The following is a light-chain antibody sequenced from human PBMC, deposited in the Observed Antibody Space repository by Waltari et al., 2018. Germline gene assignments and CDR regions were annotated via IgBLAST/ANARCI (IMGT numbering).Light chain of an antibody. V-gene: IGKV4-1*01. CDR1: QNILSNSNNKNY. Sequence: DIVMTQSPDSLAVSLGERATVNCKSSQNILSNSNNKNYLSWYQQKPGQPPKLLIYWASIRQSGVPDRFSGSGSGTDFTLTISSLQAEDAAVYFCQQYYSTPQTFGQGTKVEIK. J-gene: IGKJ1*01. CDR3: QQYYSTPQT. CDR2: WAS.